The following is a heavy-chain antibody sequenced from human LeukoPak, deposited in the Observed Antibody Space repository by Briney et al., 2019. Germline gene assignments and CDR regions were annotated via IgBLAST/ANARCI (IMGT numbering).Heavy chain of an antibody. D-gene: IGHD6-13*01. CDR1: VGTFISYA. J-gene: IGHJ4*02. CDR3: ARWGIAAAHFDY. Sequence: ASVNVSFKASVGTFISYAISWVRQAPGQGLEWMGRIIPIFGTANYAQKFQGRVTITADKSTSTAYMELSSLRSEDTAVYYCARWGIAAAHFDYWGQGTLVTVSS. V-gene: IGHV1-69*06. CDR2: IIPIFGTA.